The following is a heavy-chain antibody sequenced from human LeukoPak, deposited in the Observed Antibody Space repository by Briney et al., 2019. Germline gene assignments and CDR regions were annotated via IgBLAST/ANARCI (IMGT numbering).Heavy chain of an antibody. J-gene: IGHJ6*02. CDR1: GFTFDDYT. CDR2: ISWDGGST. V-gene: IGHV3-43*01. Sequence: PGGSLRLSCAASGFTFDDYTMHWVRQAPGKGLEWVSLISWDGGSTYYADSVKGRFTISRDNSKNSLYLQMNSLRTEDTALYYCAKDIGGYYYGMDVWGQGTTVTVSS. CDR3: AKDIGGYYYGMDV. D-gene: IGHD3-3*01.